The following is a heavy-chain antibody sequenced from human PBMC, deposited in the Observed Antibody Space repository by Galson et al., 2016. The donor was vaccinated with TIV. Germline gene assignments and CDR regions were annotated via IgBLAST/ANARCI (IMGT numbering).Heavy chain of an antibody. CDR3: ARDLGATYFDYSWVSYGYTDFDP. CDR2: IIPLIRAS. D-gene: IGHD3-16*01. CDR1: GDTFNTYA. J-gene: IGHJ5*02. Sequence: SVKVSCKVSGDTFNTYAVSWVRQAPGQGLEWMGTIIPLIRASTPAQRFQGRVSITADESTTTVFMELSSLRIDDMAVYYCARDLGATYFDYSWVSYGYTDFDPWGQGTLVTVSS. V-gene: IGHV1-69*11.